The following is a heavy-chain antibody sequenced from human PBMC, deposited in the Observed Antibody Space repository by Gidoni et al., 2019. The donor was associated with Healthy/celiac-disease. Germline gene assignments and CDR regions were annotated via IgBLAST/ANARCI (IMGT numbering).Heavy chain of an antibody. V-gene: IGHV3-30-3*01. D-gene: IGHD6-19*01. CDR1: GFTCSSYA. CDR2: ISYDGSNK. Sequence: QVQLVESGGGVVQPGRSLRLSSAASGFTCSSYALHGVRQAPVKGLDGVAVISYDGSNKDYADSVKGRFTISRDNSKNTLYLQMNSLRAEDTAVYYCAREKGVAVAGTGGVYFDYWGQGTLVTVSS. CDR3: AREKGVAVAGTGGVYFDY. J-gene: IGHJ4*02.